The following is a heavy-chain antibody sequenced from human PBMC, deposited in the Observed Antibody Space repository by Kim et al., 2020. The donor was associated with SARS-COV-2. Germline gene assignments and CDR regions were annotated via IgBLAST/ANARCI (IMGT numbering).Heavy chain of an antibody. J-gene: IGHJ5*02. Sequence: GGSLRLSCAASGFTFSGFGIHWVRQAPGKGLEWVAVISYDGSNKYYADSVKGRFTISSDNSKNTLYLQMNSLRVEDTAVYYCAKGSGSYETTGFDPWGQG. V-gene: IGHV3-30*18. D-gene: IGHD1-26*01. CDR3: AKGSGSYETTGFDP. CDR2: ISYDGSNK. CDR1: GFTFSGFG.